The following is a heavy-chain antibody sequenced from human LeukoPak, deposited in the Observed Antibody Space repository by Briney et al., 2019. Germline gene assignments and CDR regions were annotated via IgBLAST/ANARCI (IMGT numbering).Heavy chain of an antibody. D-gene: IGHD1-1*01. CDR3: ARSWLEGGTRLDY. CDR1: GGSFSGYY. V-gene: IGHV4-34*01. Sequence: SETLSLTCAVYGGSFSGYYWSWIRQPPGKGLEWIGEINHSGSTNYNPSLKSRVTISVDTSKNQFSLKLSSVTAAAPAVYYCARSWLEGGTRLDYGYQGTLVTVSA. CDR2: INHSGST. J-gene: IGHJ4*02.